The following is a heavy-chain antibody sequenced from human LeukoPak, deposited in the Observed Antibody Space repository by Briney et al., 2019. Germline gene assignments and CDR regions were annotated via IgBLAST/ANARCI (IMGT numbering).Heavy chain of an antibody. Sequence: SVKVSCKASGGTFSSYAISWVRQAPGQGLEWMGGIIPIFGTANYAQKFQGRVTITADESTSTAYMELSSLRSEDTAVYYCARESTMVRGSMSRADYYYMDVWGKGTTVTISS. CDR1: GGTFSSYA. D-gene: IGHD3-10*01. V-gene: IGHV1-69*01. CDR2: IIPIFGTA. J-gene: IGHJ6*03. CDR3: ARESTMVRGSMSRADYYYMDV.